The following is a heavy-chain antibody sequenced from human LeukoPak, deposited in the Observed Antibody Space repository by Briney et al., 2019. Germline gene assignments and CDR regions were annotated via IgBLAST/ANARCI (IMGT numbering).Heavy chain of an antibody. J-gene: IGHJ4*02. CDR1: GGSISSYY. CDR2: IYYSGGT. V-gene: IGHV4-59*08. CDR3: ARHRAGYHVDS. Sequence: PSETLSLTCTVSGGSISSYYWSWIRQPPGKGLEWIGYIYYSGGTYYNPSLKSRVIISVDTSKNQFSLKLNSVTAADTAVYYCARHRAGYHVDSWGQGTLVTVSS. D-gene: IGHD3-9*01.